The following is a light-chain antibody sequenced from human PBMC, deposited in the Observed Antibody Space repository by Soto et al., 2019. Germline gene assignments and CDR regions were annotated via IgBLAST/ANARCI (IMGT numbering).Light chain of an antibody. CDR2: EVS. CDR1: SSDVGNYNR. J-gene: IGLJ2*01. CDR3: SSYTSSSTYVV. V-gene: IGLV2-18*02. Sequence: QSALTQPPSVSGSPGQSLTISCTGTSSDVGNYNRVSWYQQPPGTAPKLMIYEVSNRPSGVPDRFSGSKSGNTASLTISGLQAEDDADYYCSSYTSSSTYVVFGGGTKLTVL.